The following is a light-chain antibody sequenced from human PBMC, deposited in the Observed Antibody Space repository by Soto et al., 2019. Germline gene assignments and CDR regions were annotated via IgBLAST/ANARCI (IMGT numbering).Light chain of an antibody. CDR1: ESISNF. CDR3: LQHNSYPPT. J-gene: IGKJ1*01. V-gene: IGKV1-17*01. Sequence: IQMTHSPSTLSASVGERASITCRASESISNFLAWYQQKPGKAPKRLIYAASSLQSGVPSRFSGSGSGTEFTLTISSLQPEDFATYYCLQHNSYPPTFGQGTKVDI. CDR2: AAS.